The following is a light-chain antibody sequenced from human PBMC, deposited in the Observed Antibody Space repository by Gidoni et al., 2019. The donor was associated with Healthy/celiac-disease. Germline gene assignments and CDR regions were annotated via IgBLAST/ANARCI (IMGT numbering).Light chain of an antibody. CDR3: QQRSNWPLT. CDR1: QSVRSY. Sequence: EIVLTQSPATLSLSPGERATLPCRASQSVRSYLAWYQQQPAQAPRLLISDASNRATGIPARFSGSRSGTDFTPTISSLEPEDFAVYYCQQRSNWPLTFGGGTKVEIK. J-gene: IGKJ4*01. CDR2: DAS. V-gene: IGKV3-11*01.